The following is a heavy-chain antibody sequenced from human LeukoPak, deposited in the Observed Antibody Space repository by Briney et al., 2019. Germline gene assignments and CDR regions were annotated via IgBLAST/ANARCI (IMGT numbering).Heavy chain of an antibody. D-gene: IGHD2-2*01. CDR2: ISNNGGYT. Sequence: GGSLRLSCAASGFTFSSSAMSWVRQAPGKGLEWVSAISNNGGYTYYADSVKGRFTISRDNSKNTLYLQMNSLRAEDTAVYYCARVGGVVPAAMNHYYYYYGMDIWGQGTTVTVSS. J-gene: IGHJ6*02. V-gene: IGHV3-23*01. CDR1: GFTFSSSA. CDR3: ARVGGVVPAAMNHYYYYYGMDI.